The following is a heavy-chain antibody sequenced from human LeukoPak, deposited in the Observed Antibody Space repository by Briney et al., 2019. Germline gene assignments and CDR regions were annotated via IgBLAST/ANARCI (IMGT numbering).Heavy chain of an antibody. J-gene: IGHJ4*02. CDR3: ARESFGSGSYPDF. V-gene: IGHV3-33*07. CDR1: GFSFDTYA. Sequence: GRSLRLSCAASGFSFDTYAMYWVRQAPGQGLEWVALIWHDGSHKFYSNSVRGQFTISRDNSKNTVYLQMNNLRPDDAAVYYCARESFGSGSYPDFRGQGTLVTVSS. CDR2: IWHDGSHK. D-gene: IGHD3-10*01.